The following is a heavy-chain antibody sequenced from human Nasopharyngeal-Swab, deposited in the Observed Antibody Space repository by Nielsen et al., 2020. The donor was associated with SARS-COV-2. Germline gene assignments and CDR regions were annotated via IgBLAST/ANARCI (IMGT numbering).Heavy chain of an antibody. Sequence: ASVKVSCKASGYTFTSYYMHWVRQAPGQGLEWMGIINPSGGSTSYAQKFQGRVTMTRDTSISTAYMELSRLRSDDTAVYYCARVAVAAAGDYYYYGMDVWGQGTTVTVSS. D-gene: IGHD6-13*01. J-gene: IGHJ6*02. CDR1: GYTFTSYY. V-gene: IGHV1-46*01. CDR3: ARVAVAAAGDYYYYGMDV. CDR2: INPSGGST.